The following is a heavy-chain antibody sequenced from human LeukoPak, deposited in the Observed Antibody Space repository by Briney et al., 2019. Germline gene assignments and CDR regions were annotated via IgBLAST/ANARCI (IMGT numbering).Heavy chain of an antibody. CDR2: ISAYNGNT. Sequence: ASVKVSCKASGYTFTGYYMHWVRQAPGQGLEWMGWISAYNGNTNYAQKLQGRVTMTTDTSTSTAYMELRSLRSDDTAVYYCARGDSSGYYYKNYFDYWGQGTLVTVSS. CDR1: GYTFTGYY. V-gene: IGHV1-18*04. J-gene: IGHJ4*02. CDR3: ARGDSSGYYYKNYFDY. D-gene: IGHD3-22*01.